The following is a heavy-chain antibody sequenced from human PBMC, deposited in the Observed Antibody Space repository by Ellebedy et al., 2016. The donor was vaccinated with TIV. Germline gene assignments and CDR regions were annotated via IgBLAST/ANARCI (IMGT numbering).Heavy chain of an antibody. CDR2: IYYSGST. D-gene: IGHD3-3*01. CDR3: ARGLLFYDFWSGYYKGAGDYYYGMDV. CDR1: GGSISSYY. Sequence: MPSETLSLTCTVSGGSISSYYWSWIRQPPGKGLEWIGYIYYSGSTKCNPSLKSRVTISVDTSKNQFSLKLSSATAADTGVYYCARGLLFYDFWSGYYKGAGDYYYGMDVWGQGTTVTVSS. V-gene: IGHV4-59*01. J-gene: IGHJ6*02.